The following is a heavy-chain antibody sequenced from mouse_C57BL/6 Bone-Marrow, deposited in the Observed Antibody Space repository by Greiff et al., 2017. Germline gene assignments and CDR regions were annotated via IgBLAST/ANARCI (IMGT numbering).Heavy chain of an antibody. CDR1: GFTFSSYA. Sequence: EVKLMESGGGLVKPGGSLKLSCAASGFTFSSYAMSWVRQTPEKRLEWVATISDGGSYTYYPDNVKGRVTISRDNAKNTLYLQMSHLKSEDTAMYYCARGALYYSYPLDYWGPGTSVTVSS. J-gene: IGHJ4*01. CDR2: ISDGGSYT. D-gene: IGHD2-12*01. CDR3: ARGALYYSYPLDY. V-gene: IGHV5-4*03.